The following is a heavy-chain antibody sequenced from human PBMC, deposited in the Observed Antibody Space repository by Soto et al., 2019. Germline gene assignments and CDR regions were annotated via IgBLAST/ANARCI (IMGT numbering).Heavy chain of an antibody. CDR2: ISGSGGST. CDR1: GFTFSSYA. J-gene: IGHJ6*02. CDR3: ANSIEPDPLERTYYYGMDV. V-gene: IGHV3-23*01. Sequence: GSLRLSCAASGFTFSSYAMSWVRQAPGKGLEWVSAISGSGGSTYYADSVKGRFTISRDNYKNTLYLQMNSLRAEDTAVYYCANSIEPDPLERTYYYGMDVWGQGTTVTVSS. D-gene: IGHD1-1*01.